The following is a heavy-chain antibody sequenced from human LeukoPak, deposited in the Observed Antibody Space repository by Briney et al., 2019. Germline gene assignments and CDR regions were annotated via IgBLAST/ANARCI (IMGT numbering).Heavy chain of an antibody. J-gene: IGHJ6*02. D-gene: IGHD3-9*01. V-gene: IGHV4-4*09. CDR3: ARHRYYDILTGYEENGMDV. CDR2: IYTSGST. CDR1: GGSITNYY. Sequence: SETLSLTCSVSGGSITNYYWSWIRQPPGKGLEWIGHIYTSGSTNYNPSLETRVTMSVDTSKNQFSLKLSSVTAADTAVYYCARHRYYDILTGYEENGMDVGGQGTTVTVSS.